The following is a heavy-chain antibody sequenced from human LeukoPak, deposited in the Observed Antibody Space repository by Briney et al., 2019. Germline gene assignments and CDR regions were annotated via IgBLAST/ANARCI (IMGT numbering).Heavy chain of an antibody. J-gene: IGHJ5*02. D-gene: IGHD2-2*01. Sequence: KPGGSLRLSCAASGFTFRSYSMNWVRQAPGKGLEWVSSISSSSGYIYYADSVKGRFTISRDNAKNSLYLQMNSLRAEDTAVYYCARDARVVVVPAAAMRRGWFDPWGQGTLVTVSS. CDR3: ARDARVVVVPAAAMRRGWFDP. CDR1: GFTFRSYS. CDR2: ISSSSGYI. V-gene: IGHV3-21*01.